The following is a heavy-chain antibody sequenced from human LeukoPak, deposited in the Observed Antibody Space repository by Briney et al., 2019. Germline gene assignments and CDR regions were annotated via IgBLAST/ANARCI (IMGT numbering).Heavy chain of an antibody. J-gene: IGHJ4*02. CDR1: GYTFTSYF. CDR2: INPGPGST. CDR3: VKGRGMTGYEPFAY. Sequence: ASVKVSCKASGYTFTSYFVHWVRQAPGQGLEWIGIINPGPGSTDYAQTFQGRVTMTRDMSTSAVYMDLSSLRSEDTAVYYCVKGRGMTGYEPFAYWGQGTLVTVSS. D-gene: IGHD5-12*01. V-gene: IGHV1-46*01.